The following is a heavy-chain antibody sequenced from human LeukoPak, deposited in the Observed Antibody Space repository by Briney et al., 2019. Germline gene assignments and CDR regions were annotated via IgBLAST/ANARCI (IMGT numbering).Heavy chain of an antibody. D-gene: IGHD6-13*01. CDR2: ISAYNGNT. J-gene: IGHJ6*02. CDR3: ARSSSWEIYYYYGMDV. Sequence: ASVKVSRKASGYTFTSYGISWVRQAPGQGLEWMAWISAYNGNTNYAQRLQGRVTMTTDTSTSTAYMELRSLRSDDTAVYYCARSSSWEIYYYYGMDVWGQGTTVTVSS. V-gene: IGHV1-18*01. CDR1: GYTFTSYG.